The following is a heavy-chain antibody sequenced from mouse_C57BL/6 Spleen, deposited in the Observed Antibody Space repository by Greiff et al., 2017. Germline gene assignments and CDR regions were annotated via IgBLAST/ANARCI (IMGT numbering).Heavy chain of an antibody. D-gene: IGHD1-1*01. V-gene: IGHV1-19*01. CDR3: ARDGFITTVGAKDYFDY. CDR2: INPYNGGT. Sequence: EVQLQQSGPVLVKPGASVKMSCKASGYTFTDYYMNWVKQSHGKSLEWIGVINPYNGGTSYNQKFKGKATLTVDKSSSTAYMELNSLTSEDSAVYYCARDGFITTVGAKDYFDYWGQGTTLTVSS. CDR1: GYTFTDYY. J-gene: IGHJ2*01.